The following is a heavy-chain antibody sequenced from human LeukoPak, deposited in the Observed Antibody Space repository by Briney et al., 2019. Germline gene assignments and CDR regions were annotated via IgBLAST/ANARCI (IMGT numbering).Heavy chain of an antibody. CDR3: ARGLSPVAKRYYYYMDV. CDR2: INHRGST. V-gene: IGHV4-34*01. CDR1: VEALSGYY. D-gene: IGHD5-12*01. J-gene: IGHJ6*03. Sequence: SETLSLTCELNVEALSGYYCNWIRQSPGKGLEWIGEINHRGSTKYNPSLKSRVTMSADTSKNQFSLKLSSVTAADTAVYYCARGLSPVAKRYYYYMDVWGKGTAVTVSS.